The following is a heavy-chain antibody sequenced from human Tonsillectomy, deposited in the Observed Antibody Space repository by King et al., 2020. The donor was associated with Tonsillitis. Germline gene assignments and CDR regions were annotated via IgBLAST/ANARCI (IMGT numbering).Heavy chain of an antibody. J-gene: IGHJ4*02. D-gene: IGHD3-9*01. CDR3: ARHGHFDILAGYSFAC. V-gene: IGHV4-34*01. Sequence: VQLQQWGAELMKPAETLSLTCAVYGESFSPSYWSWIRQSPGKGLEWIGQISHGGTTNYNPTLKSRVIISLDLSGDQFSLKMSSMTAADTAVYYCARHGHFDILAGYSFACWGQGTLVTVSS. CDR2: ISHGGTT. CDR1: GESFSPSY.